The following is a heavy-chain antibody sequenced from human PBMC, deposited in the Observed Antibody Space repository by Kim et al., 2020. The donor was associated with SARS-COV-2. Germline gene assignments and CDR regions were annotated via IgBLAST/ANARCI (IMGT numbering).Heavy chain of an antibody. Sequence: GGSLRLSCAASGFTFSSYAMSWVRPAPGKGLEWVSAISGRGGRTYYADSVKGRFPISRDNSKNTLYLQMNSLRAEDTAVYYCAKDREGSGSLIVYWGQGTLVTVSS. CDR2: ISGRGGRT. D-gene: IGHD3-10*01. CDR1: GFTFSSYA. V-gene: IGHV3-23*01. J-gene: IGHJ4*02. CDR3: AKDREGSGSLIVY.